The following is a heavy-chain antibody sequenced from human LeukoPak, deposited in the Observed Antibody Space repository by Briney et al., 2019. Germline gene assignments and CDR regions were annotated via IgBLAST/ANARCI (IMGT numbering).Heavy chain of an antibody. J-gene: IGHJ4*02. CDR1: GGSISSSSYY. D-gene: IGHD2-15*01. Sequence: SETLSLTCTVSGGSISSSSYYWGWIRQPPGKGLEWIGSIYYSGSTYYNPSLKSRVTISVDTSKNQFSLKLSSVTAADTAVYYCARGGRGGCSGGSCYSLPLYWGQGTLVTVSS. V-gene: IGHV4-39*07. CDR3: ARGGRGGCSGGSCYSLPLY. CDR2: IYYSGST.